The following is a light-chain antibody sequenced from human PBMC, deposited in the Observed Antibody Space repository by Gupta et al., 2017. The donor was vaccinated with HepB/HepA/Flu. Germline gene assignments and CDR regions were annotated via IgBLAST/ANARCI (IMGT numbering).Light chain of an antibody. CDR3: QQDDNLPLT. CDR1: QDISNY. V-gene: IGKV1-33*01. CDR2: DAS. J-gene: IGKJ4*01. Sequence: DIQMTQSPSSLSASVRDRVTITCQASQDISNYLNWYQVKPGKAPKLLIYDASNLETGVPSRFSGSGSGTHFTFTISSLQPEDIATYYCQQDDNLPLTFGGGTKVEIK.